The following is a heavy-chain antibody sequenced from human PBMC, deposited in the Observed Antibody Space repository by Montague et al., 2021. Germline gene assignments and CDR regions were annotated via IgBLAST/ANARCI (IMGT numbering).Heavy chain of an antibody. J-gene: IGHJ6*02. CDR3: ARRCYGDPQTDPEPANCALDV. CDR2: IFYRGNT. D-gene: IGHD1-14*01. Sequence: SETLSLTCSVSGVSIGEKSFYWGWVRQAPRRGLEWIGHIFYRGNTYYTPSLQSRVSISVDTSKNQFSLTLTSMTASDTAVCYCARRCYGDPQTDPEPANCALDVWGQGTSVTVSS. V-gene: IGHV4-39*01. CDR1: GVSIGEKSFY.